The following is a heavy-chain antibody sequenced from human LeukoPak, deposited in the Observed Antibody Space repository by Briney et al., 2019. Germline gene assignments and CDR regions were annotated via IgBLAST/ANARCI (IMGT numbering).Heavy chain of an antibody. D-gene: IGHD3-22*01. J-gene: IGHJ4*02. CDR1: GFTFSSCA. Sequence: PGRSLRLSCAASGFTFSSCAMHWVRQAPGKGLECVAVISYGGSNKYYADSVKGRFTISRDNSKNTLYLQMNSLGTEDTAVYYCARDRGSSGYYYFDYWRQGTLVTVSP. CDR2: ISYGGSNK. CDR3: ARDRGSSGYYYFDY. V-gene: IGHV3-30*01.